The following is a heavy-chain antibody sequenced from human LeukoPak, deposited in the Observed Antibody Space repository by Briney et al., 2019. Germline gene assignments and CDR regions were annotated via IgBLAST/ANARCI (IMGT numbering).Heavy chain of an antibody. V-gene: IGHV1-2*02. J-gene: IGHJ4*02. CDR2: INPNSGGT. CDR3: ARDIVVVPAAIGLDY. D-gene: IGHD2-2*01. CDR1: GYTFTGYY. Sequence: RASVKVSCKASGYTFTGYYMHWVRQAPGQGLEWMGRINPNSGGTNYAQKFQGRVTMTRDTSISTAYMELSRLRSDDTAVYYCARDIVVVPAAIGLDYWGQGTLVTVSS.